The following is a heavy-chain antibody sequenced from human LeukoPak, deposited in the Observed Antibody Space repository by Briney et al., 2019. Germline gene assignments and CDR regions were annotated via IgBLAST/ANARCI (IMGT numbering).Heavy chain of an antibody. J-gene: IGHJ4*02. D-gene: IGHD3-10*01. CDR3: ARAKYYYGSGSPYYFDY. CDR2: ISYSGSA. V-gene: IGHV4-59*01. Sequence: SETLSLTCTVSGGSISSYYWSWIRQPPGKGLEWIGYISYSGSANYNPSLKSRVTISVDTSENQFSLRLSSVTAADTAVYYCARAKYYYGSGSPYYFDYWGQGTLVTVSS. CDR1: GGSISSYY.